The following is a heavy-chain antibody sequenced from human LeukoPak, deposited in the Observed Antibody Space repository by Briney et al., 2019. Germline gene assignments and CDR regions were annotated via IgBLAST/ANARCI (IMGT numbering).Heavy chain of an antibody. CDR1: GGSISSSSYY. D-gene: IGHD4-11*01. Sequence: SQTLSLTCTVSGGSISSSSYYWGWIRQPPGKGLEWIGSIYYSGSTYYNPSLKSRVTISVDTSKNQFSLKLSSVTAADTAVYYCARLLFNRNYGYYYYMDVWGKGTTVTVFS. CDR2: IYYSGST. J-gene: IGHJ6*03. V-gene: IGHV4-39*01. CDR3: ARLLFNRNYGYYYYMDV.